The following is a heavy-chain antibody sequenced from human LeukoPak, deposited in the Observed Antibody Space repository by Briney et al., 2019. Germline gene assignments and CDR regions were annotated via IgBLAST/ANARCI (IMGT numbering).Heavy chain of an antibody. J-gene: IGHJ3*02. D-gene: IGHD3-10*01. CDR2: INHSGST. Sequence: SETLSLTCAVYGGSFSGYYWSWIRQPPGKGLEWIGEINHSGSTNYNPSLKSRVTISVDTSKNQFSLKLSSVTAADTAVYYCARDQRRKYGSGSYYNVGAFDIWGQGTMVTVSS. CDR3: ARDQRRKYGSGSYYNVGAFDI. CDR1: GGSFSGYY. V-gene: IGHV4-34*01.